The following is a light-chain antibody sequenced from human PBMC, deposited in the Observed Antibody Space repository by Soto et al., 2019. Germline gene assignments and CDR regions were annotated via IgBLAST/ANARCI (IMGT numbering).Light chain of an antibody. CDR2: GAS. CDR1: QSVSSSY. J-gene: IGKJ3*01. V-gene: IGKV3-20*01. Sequence: EIVLTQSPGTLSLSPGERATLSCRASQSVSSSYLAWYQQKPGQAPRLLIYGASSRVTGIPDRFSGSGSGTDFTLTISSLEPAASAVYVCQQYGSSPPTFGPGTKVEIQ. CDR3: QQYGSSPPT.